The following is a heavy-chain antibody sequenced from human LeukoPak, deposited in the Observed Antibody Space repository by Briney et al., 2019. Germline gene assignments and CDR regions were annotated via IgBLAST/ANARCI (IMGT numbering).Heavy chain of an antibody. D-gene: IGHD2-8*01. CDR3: ARAGGVVHPFDI. CDR2: INHSGST. CDR1: GGSISSYY. J-gene: IGHJ3*02. Sequence: SETLSLTCTVSGGSISSYYWSWIRQPPGKGLEWIGEINHSGSTNYNPSLKSRVTISVDTSKNQFSLKLSSVTAADTAVYYCARAGGVVHPFDIWGQGTMVTVSS. V-gene: IGHV4-34*01.